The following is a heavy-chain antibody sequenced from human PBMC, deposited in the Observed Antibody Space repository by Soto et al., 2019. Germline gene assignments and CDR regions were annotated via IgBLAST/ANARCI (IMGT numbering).Heavy chain of an antibody. Sequence: ASVKVSCKASGYTFTGYYIHWVRQAPGQRLEWMGWINAGNGNTKSSQKFQGRVTITRDTSASTVHMELSSLRSEDTAVYYCARTLAGTYALDYWGQGTLGNV. V-gene: IGHV1-3*01. CDR2: INAGNGNT. D-gene: IGHD6-19*01. J-gene: IGHJ4*02. CDR1: GYTFTGYY. CDR3: ARTLAGTYALDY.